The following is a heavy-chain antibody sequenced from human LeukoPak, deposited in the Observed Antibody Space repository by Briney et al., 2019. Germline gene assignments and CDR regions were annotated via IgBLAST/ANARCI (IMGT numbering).Heavy chain of an antibody. J-gene: IGHJ4*02. CDR2: ISAYNGNT. Sequence: ASVKVSCKASGYTFTSYGISWARQAPGQGLEWMGWISAYNGNTNYAQKLQGRVTMTTDPYTSTAYMELRSLRSDDTAVYYCARSPLWFGELLFYFDYWGQGTLVAVSS. CDR1: GYTFTSYG. CDR3: ARSPLWFGELLFYFDY. D-gene: IGHD3-10*01. V-gene: IGHV1-18*01.